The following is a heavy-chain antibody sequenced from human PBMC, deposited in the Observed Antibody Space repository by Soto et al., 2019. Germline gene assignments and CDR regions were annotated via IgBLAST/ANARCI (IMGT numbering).Heavy chain of an antibody. CDR1: GFTFSGSA. V-gene: IGHV3-73*01. J-gene: IGHJ4*02. CDR2: IRSKANSYAT. CDR3: XRQDCIGGSCFDY. Sequence: GGSLRLSCAASGFTFSGSAMHWVRLASGKGLEWVGRIRSKANSYATAYAASVKGRFTISRDDSKNTAYLQMNSLKTEDTAVYYCXRQDCIGGSCFDYWGQGTLVTVSS. D-gene: IGHD2-15*01.